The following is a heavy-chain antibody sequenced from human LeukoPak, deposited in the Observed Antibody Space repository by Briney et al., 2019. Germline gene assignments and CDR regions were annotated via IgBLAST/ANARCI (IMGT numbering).Heavy chain of an antibody. CDR2: IYYSGST. D-gene: IGHD4-17*01. Sequence: PSQTLSLTCTVSGVSISSGGYYWSWIRQHPGKGLEWIGYIYYSGSTYYNPSLKSRVTISVDTSKNQFSLKLSSVTAADTAVYYCARDGYGDYVLDYWGQGTLVTVSS. V-gene: IGHV4-31*03. CDR3: ARDGYGDYVLDY. J-gene: IGHJ4*02. CDR1: GVSISSGGYY.